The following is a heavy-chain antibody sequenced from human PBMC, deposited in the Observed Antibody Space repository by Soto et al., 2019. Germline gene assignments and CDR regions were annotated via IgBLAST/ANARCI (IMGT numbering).Heavy chain of an antibody. V-gene: IGHV4-39*01. CDR3: AKVVVAATRHTDFDS. Sequence: PWETLSLTCTVSGGSINSNNYHWAWIRQPPGKGLAWIASIYYDGSTYYNPSLKSRVTISIDTSKNQFSLRLRSVTAADTAIYYCAKVVVAATRHTDFDSWGQGTLVTVSS. CDR2: IYYDGST. CDR1: GGSINSNNYH. J-gene: IGHJ4*02. D-gene: IGHD2-15*01.